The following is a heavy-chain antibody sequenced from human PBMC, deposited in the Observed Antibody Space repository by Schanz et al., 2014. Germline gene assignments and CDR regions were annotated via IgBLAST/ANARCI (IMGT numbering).Heavy chain of an antibody. CDR3: ARNRGSGGQNWYFDL. CDR2: ISASGGDT. D-gene: IGHD1-26*01. V-gene: IGHV3-23*01. CDR1: GFTFSTDA. Sequence: EVQLLESGGGLVQPGGSLRLSCAASGFTFSTDAMSWVRQAPGKGLEWLSVISASGGDTYYADSVKGRFTISRDNTKNSLFLQLNSLRADDTAVYYCARNRGSGGQNWYFDLSGRGTLVTVSS. J-gene: IGHJ2*01.